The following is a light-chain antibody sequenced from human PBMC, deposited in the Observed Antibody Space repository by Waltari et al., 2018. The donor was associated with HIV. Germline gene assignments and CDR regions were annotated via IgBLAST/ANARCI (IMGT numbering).Light chain of an antibody. V-gene: IGKV3-20*01. J-gene: IGKJ4*01. Sequence: PGVTATLSCRASQNVSNDYLAWYQQRLGQAPRLLIYGASSRATGIPDRFTGSGSGTDFTHTISRLEPEDFAVYYCQQYDSSPGTFGGGTKVEIK. CDR1: QNVSNDY. CDR2: GAS. CDR3: QQYDSSPGT.